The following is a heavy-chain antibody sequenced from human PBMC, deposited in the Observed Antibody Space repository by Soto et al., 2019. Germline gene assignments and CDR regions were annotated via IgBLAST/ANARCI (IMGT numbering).Heavy chain of an antibody. CDR3: ARHPTNVLWFGELNYFDY. CDR1: GYSFTSYW. J-gene: IGHJ4*02. CDR2: IYPGDSDT. V-gene: IGHV5-51*01. Sequence: GESVKISCXGSGYSFTSYWIGWARQMPGKGLEWMGIIYPGDSDTRYSPSFQGRVTISADKSISTAYLQRSSLKASDTAMYYCARHPTNVLWFGELNYFDYWGQGTLVTVSS. D-gene: IGHD3-10*01.